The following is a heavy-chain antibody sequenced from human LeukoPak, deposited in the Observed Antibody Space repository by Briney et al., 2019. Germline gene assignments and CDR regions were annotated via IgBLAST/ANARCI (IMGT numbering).Heavy chain of an antibody. J-gene: IGHJ6*02. V-gene: IGHV4-4*07. CDR3: ARENYYDSSGYSEGMDV. Sequence: SETLSLTCTVSGGSISNSYWSWIRQPAGKGLEWIGRMYVSGTTNYNPSLRSRVTLLIDTSTNQFSLRLRSVTAADTAVYYCARENYYDSSGYSEGMDVWGQGTTVTVSS. CDR2: MYVSGTT. CDR1: GGSISNSY. D-gene: IGHD3-22*01.